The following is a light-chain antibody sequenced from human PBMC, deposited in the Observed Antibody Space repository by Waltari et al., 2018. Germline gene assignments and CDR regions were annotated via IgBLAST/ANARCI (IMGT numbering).Light chain of an antibody. Sequence: DIQMTQSPSSVSASVGDRVTITCRASRDIRRWLAWYQQKPGTAPKFLIYDASTLQSGVPSRFSGSGSGREFTLTITSLQPEDFSTYYCQQGNDFPLTFGGGTKVEMK. CDR3: QQGNDFPLT. CDR1: RDIRRW. CDR2: DAS. V-gene: IGKV1-12*01. J-gene: IGKJ4*01.